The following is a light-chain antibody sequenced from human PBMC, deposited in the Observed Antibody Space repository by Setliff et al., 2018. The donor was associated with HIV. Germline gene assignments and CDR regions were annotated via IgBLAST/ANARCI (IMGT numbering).Light chain of an antibody. V-gene: IGLV2-14*01. Sequence: QSALTQPASMSGSPGQSITISCTGSSDDVGGSNYVSWYQQHPGKAPKLIIYEVTVRPSGVSSRFSGSKSGNTASLTLSGLQTEDEADYYCSSCTKTASVYVFGSGTKVTVL. CDR3: SSCTKTASVYV. CDR1: SDDVGGSNY. J-gene: IGLJ1*01. CDR2: EVT.